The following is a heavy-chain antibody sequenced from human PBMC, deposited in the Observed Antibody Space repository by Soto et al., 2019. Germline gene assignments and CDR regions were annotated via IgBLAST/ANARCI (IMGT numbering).Heavy chain of an antibody. J-gene: IGHJ6*02. CDR2: IYPGDSDT. V-gene: IGHV5-51*01. D-gene: IGHD3-10*02. CDR3: ARQMFVTAYGMDV. CDR1: GYSFTTYW. Sequence: PGESLKISCKGSGYSFTTYWIGWVRQMPGKGLEGMVIIYPGDSDTRYSPSFQGQVTISADKSINTAYLQWSSLRASDTAMYYCARQMFVTAYGMDVWGQGTTVTVSS.